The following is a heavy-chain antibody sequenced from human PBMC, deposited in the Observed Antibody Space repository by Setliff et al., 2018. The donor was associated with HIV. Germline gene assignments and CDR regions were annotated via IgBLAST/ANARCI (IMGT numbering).Heavy chain of an antibody. CDR3: AQAQTSVSGSYYQYLQH. J-gene: IGHJ1*01. CDR2: LSGSGGST. D-gene: IGHD3-10*01. Sequence: LSLTCAASELTFSNYAMTWVRQAPGKGLEWVSSLSGSGGSTYYADSVKGRFTISRDNSKNTLYLRMNSLRAEDTAVYYCAQAQTSVSGSYYQYLQHWGQGTLVTVS. CDR1: ELTFSNYA. V-gene: IGHV3-23*01.